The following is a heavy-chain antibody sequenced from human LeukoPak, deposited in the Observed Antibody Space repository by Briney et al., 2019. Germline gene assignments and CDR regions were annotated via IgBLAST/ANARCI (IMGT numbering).Heavy chain of an antibody. CDR1: GFTFSDSY. J-gene: IGHJ4*02. CDR3: TRDPRHLDS. D-gene: IGHD6-6*01. CDR2: ISGSGHDI. V-gene: IGHV3-11*04. Sequence: GSLRLSCAASGFTFSDSYMTWVRQAPGKGVEWVAYISGSGHDINYSESAKGRFTISRDNAKNSLYLQMSGQRVEDTAVYYCTRDPRHLDSGGQGTLVTVSS.